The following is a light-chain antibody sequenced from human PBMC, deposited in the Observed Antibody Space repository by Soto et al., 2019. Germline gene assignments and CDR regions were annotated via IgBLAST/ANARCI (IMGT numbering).Light chain of an antibody. CDR2: GAS. CDR3: LQFDNSPLYT. Sequence: EIVLTQSPGTLSLSPGERATLSCRASQSVSSSSVAWYQPKPGQALRLLIYGASSRATGIPDRFSGSGSGTDFSLTISRLQPEDFAVYFCLQFDNSPLYTFGQGTKLEIK. V-gene: IGKV3-20*01. CDR1: QSVSSSS. J-gene: IGKJ2*01.